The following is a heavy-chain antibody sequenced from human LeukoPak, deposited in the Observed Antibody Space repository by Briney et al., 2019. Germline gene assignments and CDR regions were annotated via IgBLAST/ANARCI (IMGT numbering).Heavy chain of an antibody. D-gene: IGHD3-9*01. V-gene: IGHV3-53*01. Sequence: GGSLRLSCAASGFTVSSNYMSWGRQAPGKGLEWVSGIYSGGSTYYADSVKGRFTISRDNSKNTLYLQKNRLRAEDTGGYYCARLFLDYDILAGYPILYYFDYWGQGTLVTVSS. CDR1: GFTVSSNY. CDR3: ARLFLDYDILAGYPILYYFDY. CDR2: IYSGGST. J-gene: IGHJ4*02.